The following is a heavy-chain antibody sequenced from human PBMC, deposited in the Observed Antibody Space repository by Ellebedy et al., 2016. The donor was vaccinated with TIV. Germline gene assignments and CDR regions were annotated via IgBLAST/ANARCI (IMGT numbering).Heavy chain of an antibody. J-gene: IGHJ5*02. D-gene: IGHD1-14*01. V-gene: IGHV1-46*01. Sequence: AASVKVSCKASGYTFTSYYMHWMRQAPGQGVEWMGIINPSDGSTTYAQKFQGRVIMTRDTSTSTLYMQLSSLRSEDTAVYYCTREKPIIGAKRSFWFDPWGQGTLVTVSS. CDR3: TREKPIIGAKRSFWFDP. CDR1: GYTFTSYY. CDR2: INPSDGST.